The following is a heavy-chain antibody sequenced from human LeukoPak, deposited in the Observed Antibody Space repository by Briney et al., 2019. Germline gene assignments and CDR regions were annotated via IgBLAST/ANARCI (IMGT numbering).Heavy chain of an antibody. Sequence: SETLSLTCTVSGGSISCYYWSWIRQPPGKALAWIGYIYYSGNTYYNPSLKSRVTISVDTSKNQFSLEVNSVTAADTAVYYCARTKPLDPFDFWGQGTLVTVSS. V-gene: IGHV4-59*01. CDR1: GGSISCYY. CDR2: IYYSGNT. J-gene: IGHJ3*01. CDR3: ARTKPLDPFDF.